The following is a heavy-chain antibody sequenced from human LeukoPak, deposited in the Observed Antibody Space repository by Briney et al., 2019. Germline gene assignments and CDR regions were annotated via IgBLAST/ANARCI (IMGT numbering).Heavy chain of an antibody. CDR3: ARYVGVSGSYYY. CDR1: GFTFSSYS. Sequence: GGSLRLSCVASGFTFSSYSMNWVRQAPGKGLEWVSVIYSGGSTYYADSVKGRFTISRDNSKDTLYLQMNSLRAEDTAVYYCARYVGVSGSYYYWGQGTLVTVSS. V-gene: IGHV3-53*01. J-gene: IGHJ4*02. D-gene: IGHD1-26*01. CDR2: IYSGGST.